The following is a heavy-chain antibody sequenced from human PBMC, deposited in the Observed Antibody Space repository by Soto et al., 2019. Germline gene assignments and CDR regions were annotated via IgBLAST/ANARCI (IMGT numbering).Heavy chain of an antibody. CDR2: ISYDGGNK. V-gene: IGHV3-30-3*01. J-gene: IGHJ4*02. CDR3: AKARDSSSWYTPFDY. CDR1: GFTFSSSA. Sequence: GGSLRLSCAASGFTFSSSAMHWVRQAPGKGLEWVALISYDGGNKYYADSVKGRFTISRDNFQNTVYLQMNSLRPEDTAMYYCAKARDSSSWYTPFDYWGQGTLVTVSS. D-gene: IGHD6-13*01.